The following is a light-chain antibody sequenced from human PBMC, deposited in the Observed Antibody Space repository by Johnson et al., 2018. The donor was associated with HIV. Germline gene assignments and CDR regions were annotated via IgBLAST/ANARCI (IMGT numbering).Light chain of an antibody. CDR2: DTY. Sequence: QSVLTQPPSVSAAPGQKVTISCSGSSSNIGNNYVSWYQQLPGTAPKLLIYDTYKRPSGIPDRFSGSKSGTSATLGITGLQTGDEADYYCGTWDSRLKVFGTGTKVTVL. J-gene: IGLJ1*01. V-gene: IGLV1-51*01. CDR3: GTWDSRLKV. CDR1: SSNIGNNY.